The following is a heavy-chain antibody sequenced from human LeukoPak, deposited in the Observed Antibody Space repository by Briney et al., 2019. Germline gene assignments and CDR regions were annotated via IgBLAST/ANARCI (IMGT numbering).Heavy chain of an antibody. CDR2: INPSGGST. Sequence: ASVKVSCKASGYTFTSYYMHWVRQAPGQGLEWMGIINPSGGSTSYAQKFQGRVTMTRDTSTSTVYMELSSLRSEDTAVYYCARVYPCGGDFYTFVYWGQGTLVTVSS. CDR3: ARVYPCGGDFYTFVY. CDR1: GYTFTSYY. V-gene: IGHV1-46*03. J-gene: IGHJ4*02. D-gene: IGHD2-21*01.